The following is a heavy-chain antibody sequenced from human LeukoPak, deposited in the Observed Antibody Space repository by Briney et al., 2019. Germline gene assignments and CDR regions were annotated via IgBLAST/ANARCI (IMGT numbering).Heavy chain of an antibody. J-gene: IGHJ4*02. Sequence: GGSLRLSCAASGFTFSSYWIHWVRQAPGKGLVWVSRINSDGSSTNYADSVKGRFTISRDNAKNTLYLEMSSLRAEDTAVYYCARGKYSSSWTRDYWGQGTLVTVSS. CDR3: ARGKYSSSWTRDY. CDR1: GFTFSSYW. CDR2: INSDGSST. D-gene: IGHD6-13*01. V-gene: IGHV3-74*01.